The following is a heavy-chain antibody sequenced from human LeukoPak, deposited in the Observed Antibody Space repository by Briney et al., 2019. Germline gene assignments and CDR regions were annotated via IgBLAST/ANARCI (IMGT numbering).Heavy chain of an antibody. J-gene: IGHJ4*02. CDR2: ISYDGSNK. CDR1: AFTFSAYA. V-gene: IGHV3-30-3*01. CDR3: ARDSYGYDY. D-gene: IGHD1-26*01. Sequence: TGGSLRLSRAASAFTFSAYAMHWVRQAPGKGLEWVAVISYDGSNKCYADSVKGRFTISRDNSNNTLYLQMDSLRAEDTAVSYCARDSYGYDYWGQGTLVTVSS.